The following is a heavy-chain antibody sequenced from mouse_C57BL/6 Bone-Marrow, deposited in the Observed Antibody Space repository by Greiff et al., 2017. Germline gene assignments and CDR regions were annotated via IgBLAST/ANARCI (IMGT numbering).Heavy chain of an antibody. CDR1: GYAFSSYW. D-gene: IGHD1-1*01. V-gene: IGHV1-80*01. CDR2: IYPGDGDT. Sequence: QVQLQQSGAELVKPGASVKISCKASGYAFSSYWMNWVKQRPGKGLEWIGQIYPGDGDTNYNGKFKGKATLTADKSSSTAYMQLSSLTSEDSAVYFCAAITTVVGGGYFDVWGTGTTVTVSS. CDR3: AAITTVVGGGYFDV. J-gene: IGHJ1*03.